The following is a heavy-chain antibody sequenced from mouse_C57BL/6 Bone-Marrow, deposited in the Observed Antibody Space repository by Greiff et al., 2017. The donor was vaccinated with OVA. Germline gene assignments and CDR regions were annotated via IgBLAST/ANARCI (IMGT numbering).Heavy chain of an antibody. CDR1: GYTFTDYE. CDR2: IDPETGGT. J-gene: IGHJ2*01. D-gene: IGHD2-5*01. V-gene: IGHV1-15*01. CDR3: TRSYSNYRDIDY. Sequence: VQLQQSGAELVRPGASVTLSCKASGYTFTDYEMHWVKQTPVHGLEWIGAIDPETGGTAYNQKFKGKAILTADKSSSTAYMKLRSLTSEDSAVYDVTRSYSNYRDIDYWGRGTTLTVSS.